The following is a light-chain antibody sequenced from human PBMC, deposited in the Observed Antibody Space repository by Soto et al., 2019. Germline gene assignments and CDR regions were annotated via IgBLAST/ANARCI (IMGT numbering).Light chain of an antibody. V-gene: IGKV3-20*01. CDR1: QSVTRTY. Sequence: EIVLTQSPGTLSLSPGERATLSCRASQSVTRTYLGWYQQKPGQAPSLLIYGAPSRATGIPDRFSGSGSGTDFTLTISRLEPEDFAVYYCQQYVSPPITFGQGTRLEIK. J-gene: IGKJ5*01. CDR2: GAP. CDR3: QQYVSPPIT.